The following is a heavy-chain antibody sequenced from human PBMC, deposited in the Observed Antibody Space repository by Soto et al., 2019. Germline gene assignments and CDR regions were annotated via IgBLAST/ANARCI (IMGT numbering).Heavy chain of an antibody. CDR1: GGSISSGGYY. CDR3: ARDKANWFDP. J-gene: IGHJ5*02. CDR2: IYYSGST. V-gene: IGHV4-31*03. Sequence: PSETLSLTCTVSGGSISSGGYYWSWIRQHPGKGLEWIGYIYYSGSTYYNPSLKSRVTISVDTSKNQFSLKLSSVTAADTAVYYCARDKANWFDPWGQGTLVTVSS.